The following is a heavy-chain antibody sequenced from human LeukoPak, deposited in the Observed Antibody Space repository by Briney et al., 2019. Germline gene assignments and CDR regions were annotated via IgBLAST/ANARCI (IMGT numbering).Heavy chain of an antibody. Sequence: ASVKVSCKASGYTFTSYDINWVRQAPGQGLEWMGWMNPNSGNTGYAQKFQGRVTITRNTSISTAYMELSSLRSEDTAVYYCARGTMIYGDDDAFDIWGQGTMVTVSS. CDR1: GYTFTSYD. CDR3: ARGTMIYGDDDAFDI. D-gene: IGHD4-17*01. CDR2: MNPNSGNT. J-gene: IGHJ3*02. V-gene: IGHV1-8*03.